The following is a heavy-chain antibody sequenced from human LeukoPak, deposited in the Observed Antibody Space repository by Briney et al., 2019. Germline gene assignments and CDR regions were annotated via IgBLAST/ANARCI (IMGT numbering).Heavy chain of an antibody. J-gene: IGHJ5*02. CDR1: GYTFTSYD. D-gene: IGHD2-15*01. V-gene: IGHV1-8*01. CDR3: ARVRGSYSSWFDP. CDR2: MNPNSGNT. Sequence: ASVKVSCKASGYTFTSYDINWVRQATGQGLEWMGWMNPNSGNTGYAQKFQGRVNVTRNTYISTAYMELSSLRSEDTAVYYCARVRGSYSSWFDPWGQGTLVTVSS.